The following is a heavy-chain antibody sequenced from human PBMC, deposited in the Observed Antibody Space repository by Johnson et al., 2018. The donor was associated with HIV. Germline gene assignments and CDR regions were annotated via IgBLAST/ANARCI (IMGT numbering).Heavy chain of an antibody. CDR1: GFTFSSFW. Sequence: VQLVESGGGLVQPGGSLRLSCAASGFTFSSFWMTWVRQAPGKGLEWVANINVDGTEKFYVYSVQGRFTISRDNVKNSLYLQMISLRAEDTAVYYCARAGWLQSRVDAFDIWGQGTMVTVSS. V-gene: IGHV3-7*03. J-gene: IGHJ3*02. D-gene: IGHD5-24*01. CDR2: INVDGTEK. CDR3: ARAGWLQSRVDAFDI.